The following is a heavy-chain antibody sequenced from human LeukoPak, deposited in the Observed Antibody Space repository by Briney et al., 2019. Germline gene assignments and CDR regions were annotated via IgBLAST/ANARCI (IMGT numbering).Heavy chain of an antibody. CDR3: TRDIRSWYFDL. Sequence: PGGSLRLSCAAFEFTFRKYGMHWARQAPGKGLEWVAVIWSDGSSTYYADSVKGRFTISRDNSKNMLSLQMNSLRAEDTAVYYCTRDIRSWYFDLWGRGTRVTVSS. CDR2: IWSDGSST. CDR1: EFTFRKYG. V-gene: IGHV3-33*01. D-gene: IGHD3-3*02. J-gene: IGHJ2*01.